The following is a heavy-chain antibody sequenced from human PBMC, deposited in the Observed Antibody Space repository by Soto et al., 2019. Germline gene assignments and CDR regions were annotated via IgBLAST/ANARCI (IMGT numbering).Heavy chain of an antibody. J-gene: IGHJ6*02. CDR3: ARAVVTPAAGMDV. D-gene: IGHD2-21*02. Sequence: ASVKVSCKASGYTFTSYGIYWVRQAPGQGLEWMGWISAYNGDANYAQNFQGRVTLTTDTSTNTAYMELRSLRAEDTAVYYCARAVVTPAAGMDVWGQGTTVTVSS. CDR1: GYTFTSYG. V-gene: IGHV1-18*01. CDR2: ISAYNGDA.